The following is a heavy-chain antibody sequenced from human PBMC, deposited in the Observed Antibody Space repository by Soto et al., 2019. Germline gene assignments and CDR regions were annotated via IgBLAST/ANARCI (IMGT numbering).Heavy chain of an antibody. CDR2: ISWNSGSI. V-gene: IGHV3-9*01. Sequence: EVQLVESGGGLVQPGRSLRLSCAASGFTFDDYAMHWVRQAPGKGLEWVSGISWNSGSIGYADSVKGRFTISRDNAKNSLYLQMNSLRAEDTALYYCAKDSSSTGPYYFDYWGQGTLVTVSS. CDR1: GFTFDDYA. CDR3: AKDSSSTGPYYFDY. J-gene: IGHJ4*02.